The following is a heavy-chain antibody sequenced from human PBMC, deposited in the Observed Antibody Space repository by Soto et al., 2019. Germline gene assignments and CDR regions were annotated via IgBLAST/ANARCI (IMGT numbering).Heavy chain of an antibody. D-gene: IGHD1-26*01. CDR3: AKGRGSYSYYYGMDV. J-gene: IGHJ6*02. CDR2: ISGSGGST. Sequence: PVGSLRLSCAASGFTFSSYAMSWVRQAPGKGLEWVSAISGSGGSTYYADSVKGRFTISRDNSKNTLYLQMNSLRAEDTAVYYCAKGRGSYSYYYGMDVWGQGTTVTV. V-gene: IGHV3-23*01. CDR1: GFTFSSYA.